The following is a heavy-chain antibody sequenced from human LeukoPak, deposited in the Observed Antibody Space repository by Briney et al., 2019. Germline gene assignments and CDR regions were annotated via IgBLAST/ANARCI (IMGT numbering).Heavy chain of an antibody. CDR1: GYSFTSYW. CDR3: ARNAVDTAIVTGYYYYMDV. J-gene: IGHJ6*03. CDR2: IYPGDSDT. V-gene: IGHV5-51*01. Sequence: GESLKISCKGSGYSFTSYWIGWVRQMPGKGLEWMGNIYPGDSDTRYSPSFQGQVTISADKSIRTAYLQWSSLKASDTAMYSCARNAVDTAIVTGYYYYMDVWGKGTTVTVSS. D-gene: IGHD5-18*01.